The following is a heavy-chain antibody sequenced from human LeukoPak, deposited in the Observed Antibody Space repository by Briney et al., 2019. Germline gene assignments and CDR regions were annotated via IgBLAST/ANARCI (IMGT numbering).Heavy chain of an antibody. V-gene: IGHV3-72*01. D-gene: IGHD2-21*02. CDR3: ASDYCGGDCSHI. Sequence: GGSLRLSCAASGFTFSDHYMDWVRQAPGKGLEWVGRIRNKAKSYTTEYAASVKGRFTISRDDSKNSLYLQMNSLKSEDAAVYYCASDYCGGDCSHIWGQGTLVTVSS. J-gene: IGHJ4*02. CDR1: GFTFSDHY. CDR2: IRNKAKSYTT.